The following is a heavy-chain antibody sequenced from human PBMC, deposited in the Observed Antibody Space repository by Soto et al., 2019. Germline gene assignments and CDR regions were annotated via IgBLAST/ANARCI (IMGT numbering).Heavy chain of an antibody. CDR2: IYYSGST. Sequence: TSETLSLTCTVSGGSISSYYWSWIRQPPGKGLEWIGYIYYSGSTNYNPSLKSRVTISVDTSKNQFSLKLSSVTAADTAVYYCARDRSDLAAAGFFDYWGQGTLVTVYS. V-gene: IGHV4-59*01. D-gene: IGHD6-13*01. CDR1: GGSISSYY. J-gene: IGHJ4*02. CDR3: ARDRSDLAAAGFFDY.